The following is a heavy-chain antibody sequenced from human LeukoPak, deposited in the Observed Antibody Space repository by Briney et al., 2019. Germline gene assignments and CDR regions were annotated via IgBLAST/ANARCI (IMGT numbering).Heavy chain of an antibody. V-gene: IGHV4-39*07. J-gene: IGHJ4*02. CDR3: ARQPRRNYFDY. CDR1: GDSIGSSSHH. Sequence: PSETLSLTCTVSGDSIGSSSHHWGWIRQPPGKRLEWIGSIFYSGSTNYNPSLKSRVTISVDRSKNQFSLKLSSVTAADTAVYYCARQPRRNYFDYWGQGTLVTVSS. CDR2: IFYSGST.